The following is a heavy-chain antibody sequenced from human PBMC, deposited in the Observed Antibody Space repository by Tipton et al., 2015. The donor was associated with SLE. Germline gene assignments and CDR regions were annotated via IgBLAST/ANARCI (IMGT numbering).Heavy chain of an antibody. J-gene: IGHJ4*02. CDR1: GGSMSTRDYY. V-gene: IGHV4-39*06. CDR3: ARGDTVTTAFDY. D-gene: IGHD4-17*01. Sequence: GLVKPSETLSLTCSVSGGSMSTRDYYWGWIRQPPGEGLEWIGEIFHSGSTNYNPSLKSRVTISVDTTSSQFALKMNSVTAADTAVYYCARGDTVTTAFDYWGQGTLVTVSS. CDR2: IFHSGST.